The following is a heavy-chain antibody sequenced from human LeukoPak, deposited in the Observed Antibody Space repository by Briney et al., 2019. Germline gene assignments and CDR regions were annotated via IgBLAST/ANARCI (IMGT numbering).Heavy chain of an antibody. J-gene: IGHJ1*01. V-gene: IGHV3-23*01. Sequence: GGSLRLFCAASGFTFSSYAMSWVRQAPGRGLEWVSAISGSGGNTYYAVSVKGRFPISRDNSKNTLSLQMNSLGAEDTAFYCCAKGYGGNLYNAEYFHLWGQGTLVTVSS. CDR2: ISGSGGNT. CDR1: GFTFSSYA. D-gene: IGHD4-23*01. CDR3: AKGYGGNLYNAEYFHL.